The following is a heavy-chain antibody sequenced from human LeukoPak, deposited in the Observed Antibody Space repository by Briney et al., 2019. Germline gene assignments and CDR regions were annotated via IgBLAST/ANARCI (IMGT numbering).Heavy chain of an antibody. CDR2: ISGSGGSA. CDR1: GFTFSSYA. J-gene: IGHJ4*02. V-gene: IGHV3-23*01. CDR3: AKGPTVTTSSDY. Sequence: GGSLRLSCAASGFTFSSYAMSWVRQAPGKGLEWVSAISGSGGSAYYADSVKGRFTISRDNSKNTLYLQMNSLRAEDTAVYYCAKGPTVTTSSDYWGQGTLVTVSS. D-gene: IGHD4-17*01.